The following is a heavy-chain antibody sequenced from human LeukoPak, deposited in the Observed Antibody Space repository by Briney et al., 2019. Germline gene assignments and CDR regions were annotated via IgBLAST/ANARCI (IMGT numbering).Heavy chain of an antibody. V-gene: IGHV1-69*13. J-gene: IGHJ4*02. CDR1: GCTFSSYA. Sequence: HAASMKVSCKASGCTFSSYAISWVRQAPGQGLEWMGGIIPIFGTANYAQKFQGRVTITADESTSTAYMELSSLRSEDAAVYYCARDTYRGVGAISGYFDYWGQGTLVTVSS. CDR2: IIPIFGTA. CDR3: ARDTYRGVGAISGYFDY. D-gene: IGHD1-26*01.